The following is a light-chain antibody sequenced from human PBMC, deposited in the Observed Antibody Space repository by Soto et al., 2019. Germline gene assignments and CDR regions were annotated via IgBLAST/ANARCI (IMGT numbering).Light chain of an antibody. V-gene: IGKV1-39*01. Sequence: DIQMTQAPSSLSASVGDRVNITCRASQNIRNSLNWYQQKPGKAPKLLISSTSSLQSGVPSRFSGSGSGTDFNPPISSLQPEDFASYYCQQSYSTPSITFGQGTRLEI. CDR3: QQSYSTPSIT. CDR2: STS. CDR1: QNIRNS. J-gene: IGKJ5*01.